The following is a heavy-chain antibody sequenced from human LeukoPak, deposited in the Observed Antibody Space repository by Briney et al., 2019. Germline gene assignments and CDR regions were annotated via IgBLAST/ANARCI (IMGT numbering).Heavy chain of an antibody. CDR2: INHSGST. D-gene: IGHD6-13*01. Sequence: PSETLSLTCAVYGGSFSGYYWSWIRQPPGKGLEWIGEINHSGSTNYNPSLKSRVTISVDTSKNQFSLKLSSVTAADTAVYYCARNNWYSSSWYRKYFDYWGQGTLVTVSS. CDR3: ARNNWYSSSWYRKYFDY. V-gene: IGHV4-34*01. CDR1: GGSFSGYY. J-gene: IGHJ4*02.